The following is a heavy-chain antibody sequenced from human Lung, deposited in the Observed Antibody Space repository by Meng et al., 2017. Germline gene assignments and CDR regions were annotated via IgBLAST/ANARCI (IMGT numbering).Heavy chain of an antibody. V-gene: IGHV4-34*01. CDR1: GWAFSDYY. J-gene: IGHJ4*02. CDR3: ARGPTTMAHDFDY. D-gene: IGHD4-11*01. CDR2: INHSGST. Sequence: QVQLQQWGAGLLKPSETLSRTWVVSGWAFSDYYWSWIRQPPGKGLEWIGEINHSGSTNYNPSLESRATISVDTSQNNLSLKLSSVTAADSAVYYCARGPTTMAHDFDYWGQGTLVTVSS.